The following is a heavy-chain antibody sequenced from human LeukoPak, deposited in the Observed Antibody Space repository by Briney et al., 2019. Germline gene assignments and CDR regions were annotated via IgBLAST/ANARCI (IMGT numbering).Heavy chain of an antibody. CDR3: ARLVGGGLYFDY. J-gene: IGHJ4*02. V-gene: IGHV3-64*01. Sequence: GGSLRLSCAASGFTFSSYAMHWVRQAPGKGLEYVSAISSDGGSTYYANSVKGRFTISRDNSKNTLYLQMGSLRAEDMAVYYCARLVGGGLYFDYWGQGTLVTVSS. CDR1: GFTFSSYA. CDR2: ISSDGGST. D-gene: IGHD1-26*01.